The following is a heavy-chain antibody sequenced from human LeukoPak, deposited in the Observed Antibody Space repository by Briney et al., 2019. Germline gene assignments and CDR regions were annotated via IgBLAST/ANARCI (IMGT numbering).Heavy chain of an antibody. CDR3: AELGITMIGGV. D-gene: IGHD3-10*02. CDR2: ISSSGSTI. Sequence: GGSLRLSCAASGFTFSSYAMNWARQAPGKGLEWVSYISSSGSTIYYADSVKGRFTISRDNAKNSLYLQMNSLRAEDTAVYYCAELGITMIGGVWGKGTTVTISS. J-gene: IGHJ6*04. V-gene: IGHV3-48*03. CDR1: GFTFSSYA.